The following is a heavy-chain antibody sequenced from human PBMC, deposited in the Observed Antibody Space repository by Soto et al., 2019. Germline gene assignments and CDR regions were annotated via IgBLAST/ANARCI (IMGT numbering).Heavy chain of an antibody. CDR1: GFTFSSYG. J-gene: IGHJ3*02. CDR2: ISYDGSNK. D-gene: IGHD3-10*01. V-gene: IGHV3-30*18. CDR3: AKDRWFGELLYLIGAFDI. Sequence: GGSLRLSCAASGFTFSSYGMHWVRQAPGKGLEWVAVISYDGSNKYYADSVKGRFTISRDNSKNTLYLQMNSLRAEDTAVYYCAKDRWFGELLYLIGAFDIWGQGTMVTVSS.